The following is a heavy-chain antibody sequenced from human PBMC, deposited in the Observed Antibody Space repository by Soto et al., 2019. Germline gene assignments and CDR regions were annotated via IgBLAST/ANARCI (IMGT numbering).Heavy chain of an antibody. Sequence: PSETLSLTCTVSGGSISSGGYYWSWIRQHPGKGLEWIGYIYYSGSTYYNPSLKSRVTISVDTSKNQFSLKLSSVTAADTAVYYCARTPNYEILTGYYTTPWFDPWGQGTLVTVSS. CDR2: IYYSGST. CDR3: ARTPNYEILTGYYTTPWFDP. J-gene: IGHJ5*02. V-gene: IGHV4-31*03. D-gene: IGHD3-9*01. CDR1: GGSISSGGYY.